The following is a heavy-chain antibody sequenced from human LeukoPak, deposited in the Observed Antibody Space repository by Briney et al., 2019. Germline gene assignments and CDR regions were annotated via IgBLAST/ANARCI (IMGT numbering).Heavy chain of an antibody. J-gene: IGHJ3*02. CDR2: IYNDGST. D-gene: IGHD2/OR15-2a*01. Sequence: PGGSLRPSCAASGLTVSSSYMSWVRQAPGKGLEWVSIIYNDGSTYYADSMKGRFTTSRDNSKNTLYLQVNSLRAEDTAMYYCARNILFAFDIWGQGTMVTVPS. CDR3: ARNILFAFDI. V-gene: IGHV3-53*01. CDR1: GLTVSSSY.